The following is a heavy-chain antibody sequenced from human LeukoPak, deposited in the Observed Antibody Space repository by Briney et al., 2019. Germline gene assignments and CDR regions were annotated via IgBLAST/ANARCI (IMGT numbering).Heavy chain of an antibody. CDR3: ARGLFLSGYLDAFDI. D-gene: IGHD3-22*01. V-gene: IGHV3-53*01. CDR1: GFTVSSNY. J-gene: IGHJ3*02. CDR2: IYSGGST. Sequence: GGSLRLSCAASGFTVSSNYMSWVRQAPGKGLEWVSVIYSGGSTYYADSVKGRCTISRDNSKNTLYLQMNSLRVEDTAVYYCARGLFLSGYLDAFDIRGQGTVVTVSS.